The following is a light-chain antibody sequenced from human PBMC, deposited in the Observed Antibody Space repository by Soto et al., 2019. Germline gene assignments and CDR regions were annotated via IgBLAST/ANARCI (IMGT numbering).Light chain of an antibody. CDR2: RTS. V-gene: IGKV3-15*01. CDR1: QSISSN. CDR3: QQYNNWPRAT. Sequence: EIVMTQSPATLSVSPGDRATLSCGASQSISSNLAWYQQKPGQAPRLLMFRTSSRATGFPARFSGSGSGTEFNLTISSLQSEDFGVYYCQQYNNWPRATFGGGTKVDIK. J-gene: IGKJ4*01.